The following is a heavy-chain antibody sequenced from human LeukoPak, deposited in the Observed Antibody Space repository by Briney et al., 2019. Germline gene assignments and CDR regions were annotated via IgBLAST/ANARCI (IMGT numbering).Heavy chain of an antibody. CDR2: IYSSGST. CDR1: GGSINNYY. CDR3: ARDEHAFDI. V-gene: IGHV4-4*08. Sequence: SETLSLTCTVSGGSINNYYWSWIRQPPGKGLEWIGSIYSSGSTNYSPSLKSRVIISVDTSKSQFSLKLSSLTAADTAMYYCARDEHAFDIWGQGTMVTVSS. J-gene: IGHJ3*02.